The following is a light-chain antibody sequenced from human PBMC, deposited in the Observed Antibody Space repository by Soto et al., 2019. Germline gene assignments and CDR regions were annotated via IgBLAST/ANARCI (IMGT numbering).Light chain of an antibody. V-gene: IGKV1-39*01. J-gene: IGKJ2*01. CDR2: GAS. CDR3: QQSYSVPLT. CDR1: QSIRNF. Sequence: DIQMTQSPSSLSASVGDTVNITCRASQSIRNFLNWYQHKPGKAPNLLIYGASSLESGAPSRFSGRGSGTEFTLTINTLQPEEFATYYCQQSYSVPLTFGQGTNLKIK.